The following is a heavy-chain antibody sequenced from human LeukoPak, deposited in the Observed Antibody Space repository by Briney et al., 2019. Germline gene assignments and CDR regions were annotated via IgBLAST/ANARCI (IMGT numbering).Heavy chain of an antibody. D-gene: IGHD5-12*01. Sequence: SETLSLTCAVYGGSFSGYYWSWIRQPPGKGLEWIGEINPSGSTNYNPSLKSRVTISVDTSKNHFSLKLNTVTAADTAVYYCARVSRGWGLRLGRDNHFDYWGQGTLVTVSS. CDR2: INPSGST. V-gene: IGHV4-34*01. J-gene: IGHJ4*02. CDR3: ARVSRGWGLRLGRDNHFDY. CDR1: GGSFSGYY.